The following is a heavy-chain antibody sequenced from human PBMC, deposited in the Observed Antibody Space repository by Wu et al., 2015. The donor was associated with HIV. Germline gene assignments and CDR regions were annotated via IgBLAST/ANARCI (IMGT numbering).Heavy chain of an antibody. J-gene: IGHJ4*02. CDR1: GGSLISYA. Sequence: QVRLVQSGAEVKKPGSSLKVSCKTSGGSLISYAMSWVRQAPGQGLEWMGWMNPSSGDAGFAQKFQGRITFTTDAPAKTAYMELSSLTSEDTAVYYCARGQSYCSSTSCYPSASNYWGQGTLVTVSS. V-gene: IGHV1-8*01. CDR3: ARGQSYCSSTSCYPSASNY. CDR2: MNPSSGDA. D-gene: IGHD2-2*01.